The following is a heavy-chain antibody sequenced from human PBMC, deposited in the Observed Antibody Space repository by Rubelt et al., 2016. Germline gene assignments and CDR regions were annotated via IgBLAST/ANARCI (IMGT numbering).Heavy chain of an antibody. CDR1: GFTFSSCH. Sequence: GFTFSSCHMHWVRQAPGKGLEWVALISYDGRNKHYADSVKGRFTIFRDNSKNTVSLQMNDLRAEDTAVYYCVKGGISSWFDSWGQGTLVSVS. J-gene: IGHJ5*01. V-gene: IGHV3-30*18. CDR2: ISYDGRNK. CDR3: VKGGISSWFDS. D-gene: IGHD6-13*01.